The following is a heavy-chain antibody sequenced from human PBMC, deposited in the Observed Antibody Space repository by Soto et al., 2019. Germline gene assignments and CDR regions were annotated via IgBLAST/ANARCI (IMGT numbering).Heavy chain of an antibody. CDR1: GGSISSGGYY. V-gene: IGHV4-31*03. Sequence: SETLSLTCTVSGGSISSGGYYWSWIRQHPGKGLEWIGNIYYSGTTYSNPSLKSRVSISVGTSQSQFSLKLSSVTAADTAVYYCARDVRSSWQYYYGMDVWGQGTTVTVSS. J-gene: IGHJ6*02. D-gene: IGHD6-13*01. CDR3: ARDVRSSWQYYYGMDV. CDR2: IYYSGTT.